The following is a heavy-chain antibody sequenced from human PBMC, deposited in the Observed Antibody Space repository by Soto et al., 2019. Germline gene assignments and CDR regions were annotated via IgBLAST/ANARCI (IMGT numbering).Heavy chain of an antibody. CDR3: ATPRPGSHGYSF. Sequence: GGSLRLSCAASGFPFSGYAMSWVRQAPGKGLEWVSAITGGGGGTYYADSVKGRFTISRDNSKNTLYLQMNSLRAEDTALYYCATPRPGSHGYSFWRHGALVTVSS. D-gene: IGHD3-16*01. J-gene: IGHJ4*03. V-gene: IGHV3-23*01. CDR2: ITGGGGGT. CDR1: GFPFSGYA.